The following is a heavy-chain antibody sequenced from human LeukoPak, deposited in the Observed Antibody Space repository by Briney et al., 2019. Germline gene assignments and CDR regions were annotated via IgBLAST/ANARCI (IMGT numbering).Heavy chain of an antibody. J-gene: IGHJ4*02. V-gene: IGHV3-48*02. CDR1: GLTFSSYS. D-gene: IGHD2-15*01. CDR3: ARARASGRSGFDY. Sequence: GGSLRPSCAASGLTFSSYSMNWVRQAPGKGLEWVSYISSSSSTIYYADSVKGRFTISRDNAKNSLYLQMNSLRDEDTAVYYCARARASGRSGFDYWGQGTLVTVSS. CDR2: ISSSSSTI.